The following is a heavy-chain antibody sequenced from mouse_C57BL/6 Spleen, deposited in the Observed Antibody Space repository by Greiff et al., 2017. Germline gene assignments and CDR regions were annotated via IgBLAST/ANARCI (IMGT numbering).Heavy chain of an antibody. D-gene: IGHD2-1*01. CDR1: GYTFTSYW. CDR3: ARNYGNYVDY. V-gene: IGHV1-69*01. J-gene: IGHJ2*01. CDR2: IDPSDSYT. Sequence: QVQLQPGAELVMPGASVKLSCKASGYTFTSYWMHWVKQRPGQGLEWIGEIDPSDSYTNYNQKFKGKSTLTVDKSSSTAYMQLSSLTSEDSAVYYCARNYGNYVDYWGQGTTLTVSS.